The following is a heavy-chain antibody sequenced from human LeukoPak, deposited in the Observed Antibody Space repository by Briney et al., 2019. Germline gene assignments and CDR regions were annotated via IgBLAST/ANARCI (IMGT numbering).Heavy chain of an antibody. D-gene: IGHD3-10*01. CDR2: INPNSGGT. Sequence: ASVKVSCKASGYSFTGYYLHWVRHAHGQGLEWMGWINPNSGGTNYAQKFQGRVTMTRDTSISTAYMEVNRLISDDTAVYFCARVGAGRSYWGQGTLVTVSS. J-gene: IGHJ4*02. CDR3: ARVGAGRSY. V-gene: IGHV1-2*02. CDR1: GYSFTGYY.